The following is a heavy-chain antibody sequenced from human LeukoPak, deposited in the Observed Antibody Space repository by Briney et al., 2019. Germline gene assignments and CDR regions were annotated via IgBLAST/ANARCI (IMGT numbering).Heavy chain of an antibody. Sequence: PSETLSLTCTVSGGSISSGSYYWSWIRQPAGKGLEWIGRIYTSGGTNYNPSLKSRVTISVDTSKNQFSLKLSSVTAADTAVYYCARSYYDFWSGRNDDYWGQGTLVTVSS. CDR2: IYTSGGT. V-gene: IGHV4-61*02. J-gene: IGHJ4*02. D-gene: IGHD3-3*01. CDR3: ARSYYDFWSGRNDDY. CDR1: GGSISSGSYY.